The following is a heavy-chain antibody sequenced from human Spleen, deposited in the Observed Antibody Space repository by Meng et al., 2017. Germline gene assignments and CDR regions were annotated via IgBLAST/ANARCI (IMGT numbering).Heavy chain of an antibody. V-gene: IGHV6-1*01. CDR3: ARGVAETGLDF. Sequence: VSLQHSGPCLVKPSQTLLLPCDISGDSVSSKRATWNWIRQSPSGGLEWLGRTYYRSKWYHDSEVSVESRITINPDTSKNQFSLQLNSVTPEDTAVYFCARGVAETGLDFWGQGTLVTVSS. J-gene: IGHJ4*02. D-gene: IGHD1-1*01. CDR1: GDSVSSKRAT. CDR2: TYYRSKWYH.